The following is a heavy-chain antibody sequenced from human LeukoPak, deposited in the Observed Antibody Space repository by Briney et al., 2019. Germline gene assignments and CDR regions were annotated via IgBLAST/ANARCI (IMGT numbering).Heavy chain of an antibody. D-gene: IGHD4-11*01. CDR1: GGSISSSSYY. CDR2: IYYSGST. J-gene: IGHJ5*02. Sequence: SETLTLTCTVSGGSISSSSYYWGWIRQPPGKGLEWIGRIYYSGSTYYNPSLKSRVTISVDTYKNQFSLKLSSVTAADTAVYYGARGEGAETTVTPYNWFDPWGQGTLVTVSS. V-gene: IGHV4-39*07. CDR3: ARGEGAETTVTPYNWFDP.